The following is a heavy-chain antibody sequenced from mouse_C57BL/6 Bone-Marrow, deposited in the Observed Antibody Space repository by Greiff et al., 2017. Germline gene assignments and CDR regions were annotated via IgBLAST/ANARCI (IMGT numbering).Heavy chain of an antibody. CDR2: IRLKSDNYAT. J-gene: IGHJ4*01. D-gene: IGHD1-1*01. CDR3: TELLRIYAMDY. CDR1: GFTFSNYW. V-gene: IGHV6-3*01. Sequence: EVKLEESGGGLVQPGGSMKLSCVASGFTFSNYWMNWVRQSPEKGLEWVAQIRLKSDNYATHYTESVKGRFTISRDDSKSSVYLHKNNIRAEDTGIYYCTELLRIYAMDYGGEGTSVTVSS.